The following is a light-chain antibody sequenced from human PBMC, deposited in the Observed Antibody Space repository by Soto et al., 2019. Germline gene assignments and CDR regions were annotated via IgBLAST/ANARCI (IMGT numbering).Light chain of an antibody. CDR1: QSVSTN. CDR3: QRYNNWPIT. J-gene: IGKJ5*01. V-gene: IGKV3-15*01. Sequence: EIVMTQSPATLSVSPGERATLSCRASQSVSTNLAWYQQKAGQAPRLLIYGASTRATGIPARFSGSGSGTEFTLTISSLQSEDFAVYYCQRYNNWPITFGQGTRLDIK. CDR2: GAS.